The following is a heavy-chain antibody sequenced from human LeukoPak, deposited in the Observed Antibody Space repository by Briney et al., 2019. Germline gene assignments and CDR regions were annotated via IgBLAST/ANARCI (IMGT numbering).Heavy chain of an antibody. V-gene: IGHV3-9*01. J-gene: IGHJ5*02. CDR1: GFTFDGYA. CDR3: AKDMQSSSWYEGWFDP. Sequence: GRSLRLSCAASGFTFDGYAMHWVRQAPGKGLEWVSGISWNSGSIGYADSVKGRFTISRDNAKNSLYLQMNSLRAEDTALYYCAKDMQSSSWYEGWFDPWGQGTLVTVSS. D-gene: IGHD6-13*01. CDR2: ISWNSGSI.